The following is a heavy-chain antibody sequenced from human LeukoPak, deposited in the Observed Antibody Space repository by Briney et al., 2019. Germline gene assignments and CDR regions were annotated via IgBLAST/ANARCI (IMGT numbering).Heavy chain of an antibody. CDR1: GYSISSDYY. CDR2: IYHSGST. V-gene: IGHV4-38-2*02. CDR3: ARDPEGASFQPTYYFDY. D-gene: IGHD1-14*01. Sequence: SETLSLTCTVSGYSISSDYYWGWIRQPPGKGLEWIGTIYHSGSTSYNPSLKSRVTISVDTSKNQFSLKLSSVTAADTAVYYCARDPEGASFQPTYYFDYWGQGTLVTVSS. J-gene: IGHJ4*02.